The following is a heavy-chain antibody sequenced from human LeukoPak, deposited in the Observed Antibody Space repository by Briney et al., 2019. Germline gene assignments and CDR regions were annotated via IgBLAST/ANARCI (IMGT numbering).Heavy chain of an antibody. Sequence: PGRSLRLSCAASGFTFSGYGMHWVRQAPGKGLEWVAVISYDGSNKYYADSVKGRFTISRDNSKNTLYLQMNSLRAEDTAVYYCAKGDCGYYYYYMDVWGKGTTVTVSS. V-gene: IGHV3-30*18. CDR1: GFTFSGYG. J-gene: IGHJ6*03. D-gene: IGHD2-21*02. CDR3: AKGDCGYYYYYMDV. CDR2: ISYDGSNK.